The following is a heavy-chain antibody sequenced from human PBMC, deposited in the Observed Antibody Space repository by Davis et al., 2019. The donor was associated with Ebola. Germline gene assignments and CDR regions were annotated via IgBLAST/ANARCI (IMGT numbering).Heavy chain of an antibody. CDR1: GGSISSGDYY. V-gene: IGHV4-61*08. Sequence: SETLSLTCAVSGGSISSGDYYWSWIRQPPGKGLEWIGFIFYTGSTNYNPSLKSRVTISVDTSKNQFSLKLSSVTAADTAVYYCAGASRITMMSWGQGTLVTVSS. CDR3: AGASRITMMS. D-gene: IGHD3-22*01. CDR2: IFYTGST. J-gene: IGHJ5*02.